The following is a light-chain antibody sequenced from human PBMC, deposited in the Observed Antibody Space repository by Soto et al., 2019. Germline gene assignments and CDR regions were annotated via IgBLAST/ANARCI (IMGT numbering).Light chain of an antibody. CDR3: QQFHSYALT. V-gene: IGKV1-13*02. CDR2: DAS. J-gene: IGKJ4*01. CDR1: QGISSA. Sequence: AIQLTQSSSSLPASVGDRVIISCRASQGISSALAWYQQKPGRAPRLLIYDASSLQSGVPSRFSGSGSGTDFTLTISSLQPEDFATYYCQQFHSYALTFGGGTKVEIK.